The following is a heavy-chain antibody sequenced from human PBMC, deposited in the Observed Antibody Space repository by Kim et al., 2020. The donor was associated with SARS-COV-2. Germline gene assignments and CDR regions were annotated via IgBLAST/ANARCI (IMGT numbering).Heavy chain of an antibody. CDR2: LTSSGSNT. J-gene: IGHJ1*01. Sequence: GGSLRLSCAASGFTFSDYDMSWIRQAPGKGLEWVSYLTSSGSNTYYADSVKGRFTISRDNSKNTLSLQMNSLRAEDTAVYYCASVPEHW. V-gene: IGHV3-11*01. CDR3: ASVPEH. CDR1: GFTFSDYD.